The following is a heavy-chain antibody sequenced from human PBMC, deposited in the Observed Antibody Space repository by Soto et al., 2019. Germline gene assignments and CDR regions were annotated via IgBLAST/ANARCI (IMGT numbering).Heavy chain of an antibody. Sequence: SVKVPCKASGFTFTSSAVQWVRQARGQRLEWIGWIVVGSGNTNYAQKFQERVTITRDMSTSTAYMELSSLRSEDTAVYYCAAYYYDSSGYPAPGFDPWGQGTLVTVS. J-gene: IGHJ5*02. CDR2: IVVGSGNT. D-gene: IGHD3-22*01. CDR1: GFTFTSSA. CDR3: AAYYYDSSGYPAPGFDP. V-gene: IGHV1-58*01.